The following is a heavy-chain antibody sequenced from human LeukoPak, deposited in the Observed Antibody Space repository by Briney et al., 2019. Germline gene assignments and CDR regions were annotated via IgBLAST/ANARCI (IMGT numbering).Heavy chain of an antibody. V-gene: IGHV4-39*07. D-gene: IGHD3-10*01. Sequence: SETLSLTCTVSGGSISSSSYYWGWIRQPPGKGLEWIGSIYYSGSTYYNPSLKSRVTISVDTSKNQFSLKLSSVTAADTAVYYCARSVRGATSGYYYYMDVWGKGTTVTISS. J-gene: IGHJ6*03. CDR1: GGSISSSSYY. CDR2: IYYSGST. CDR3: ARSVRGATSGYYYYMDV.